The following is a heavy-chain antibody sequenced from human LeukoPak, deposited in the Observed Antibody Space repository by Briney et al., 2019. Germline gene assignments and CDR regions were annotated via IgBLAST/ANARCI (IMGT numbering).Heavy chain of an antibody. J-gene: IGHJ4*02. CDR2: ISFDGTNK. CDR3: ARDMYDNGWSSFDY. V-gene: IGHV3-30-3*01. CDR1: GFTFSNYA. D-gene: IGHD3-10*01. Sequence: GGSLRLSCAASGFTFSNYAMHWVRQAPGKGLEWVAVISFDGTNKYYANSVQGRFTISRDHSKNTLYLQMNSLRAEDTALYYCARDMYDNGWSSFDYWGQGTLVTVSS.